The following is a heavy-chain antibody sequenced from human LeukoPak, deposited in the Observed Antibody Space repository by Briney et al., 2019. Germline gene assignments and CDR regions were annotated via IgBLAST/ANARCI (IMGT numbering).Heavy chain of an antibody. CDR3: AKDRGIAGAEYFDY. Sequence: PGGSLRLSCAASGFTFSSYAMSWVRQAPGKGLEWVSTISDSGGSTYSADSVKGRFTVSRDNSKNTVYLQMNSPRAGDTAVYYCAKDRGIAGAEYFDYWGQGTLVTVSS. J-gene: IGHJ4*02. CDR2: ISDSGGST. V-gene: IGHV3-23*01. D-gene: IGHD1-26*01. CDR1: GFTFSSYA.